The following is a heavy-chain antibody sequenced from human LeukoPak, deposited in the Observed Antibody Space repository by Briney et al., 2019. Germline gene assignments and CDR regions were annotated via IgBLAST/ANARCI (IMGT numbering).Heavy chain of an antibody. CDR1: GGSVSSGSYY. CDR2: IYYSGST. Sequence: SETLSLTCTVSGGSVSSGSYYWSWIRQPPGKGLEWIGYIYYSGSTNYNPSLKSRVTISVDTSKNQFSLKLSSVTAADTAVYYCARDQEGFDYWGQGTLVTVSS. J-gene: IGHJ4*02. V-gene: IGHV4-61*01. CDR3: ARDQEGFDY.